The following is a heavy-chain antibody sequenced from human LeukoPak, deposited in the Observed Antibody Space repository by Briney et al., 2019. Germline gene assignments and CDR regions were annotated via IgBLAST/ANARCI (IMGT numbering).Heavy chain of an antibody. V-gene: IGHV3-21*04. D-gene: IGHD3-22*01. CDR3: AKDLVASIIVVAPDY. Sequence: RAGGSLRLFCAASGFTFSSYTMNWVRQAPGKGLEWVSIISSGSSYIHYADSVKGRFTISRDNAKNSLYLQMNSLRAEDTALYYCAKDLVASIIVVAPDYWGQGTLVTVSS. CDR1: GFTFSSYT. CDR2: ISSGSSYI. J-gene: IGHJ4*02.